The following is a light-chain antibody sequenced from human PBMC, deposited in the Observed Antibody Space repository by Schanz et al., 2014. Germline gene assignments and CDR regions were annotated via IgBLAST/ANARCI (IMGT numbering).Light chain of an antibody. CDR3: CSYAGSFWV. V-gene: IGLV1-40*01. CDR1: SSNIGAGYD. CDR2: GNS. Sequence: QSVLTQPPSVSGAPGQRVTISCTGSSSNIGAGYDVHWYQQLPGTAPKLLIYGNSNRPSGVPDRFSGSKSGNTASLTISGLQAEDEADYYCCSYAGSFWVFGGGTKLTVL. J-gene: IGLJ3*02.